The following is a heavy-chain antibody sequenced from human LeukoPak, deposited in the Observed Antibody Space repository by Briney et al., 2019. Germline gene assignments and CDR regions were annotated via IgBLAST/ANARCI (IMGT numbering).Heavy chain of an antibody. D-gene: IGHD2-15*01. CDR3: AKGPYCSGGTCYLNYYYMDV. J-gene: IGHJ6*03. Sequence: GGSLRLSCAASGFTFSSYGMHWVRQAPGKGLEWVAFIRYDGGNEYYADSVKGRFTISRDNSKNTLYLQMNSLRAEDTAVYYCAKGPYCSGGTCYLNYYYMDVWGKGTTVTVSS. V-gene: IGHV3-30*02. CDR2: IRYDGGNE. CDR1: GFTFSSYG.